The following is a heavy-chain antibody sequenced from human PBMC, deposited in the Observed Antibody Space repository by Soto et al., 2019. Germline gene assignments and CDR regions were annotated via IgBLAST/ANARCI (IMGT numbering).Heavy chain of an antibody. CDR3: AHRLSSRGSFDY. Sequence: SGPTLVNPTHTPTRTCTFSGFSLTTSGGGVGWIRQPPGKAPEWLALIYWNDDKRYSPSLQSRLTITKDTSKNQVVLTLTNMDPVDTATYYCAHRLSSRGSFDYWGQGSRFTVSS. J-gene: IGHJ4*02. CDR1: GFSLTTSGGG. D-gene: IGHD6-6*01. V-gene: IGHV2-5*01. CDR2: IYWNDDK.